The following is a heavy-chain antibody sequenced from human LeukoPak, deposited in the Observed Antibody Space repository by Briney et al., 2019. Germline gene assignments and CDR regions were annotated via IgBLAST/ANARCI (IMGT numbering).Heavy chain of an antibody. CDR3: AKDRPYCSGGSCSNWFDP. CDR2: ISGSGGST. Sequence: GGSLRLSCAASGFTFSSYAMSWVRQAPGKGLEWVSAISGSGGSTYYADSVKGRFTISRDNSKNTLYLQTNSLRTEDTAVYYCAKDRPYCSGGSCSNWFDPWGQGTLVTVSS. CDR1: GFTFSSYA. D-gene: IGHD2-15*01. J-gene: IGHJ5*02. V-gene: IGHV3-23*01.